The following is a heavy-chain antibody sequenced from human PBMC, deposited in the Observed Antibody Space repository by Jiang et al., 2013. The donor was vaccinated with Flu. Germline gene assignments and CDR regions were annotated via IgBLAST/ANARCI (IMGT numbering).Heavy chain of an antibody. V-gene: IGHV7-4-1*02. Sequence: VQSGSELKKPGASVKISCKTSGYSFTTYSINWVRQAPGQGLEWMGWINPNTGIPTYAQGFTGRFVFSLDTSVSTAYLQISSLKAEDTAVYYCARRSPTDYWGQGTLVTVSS. CDR2: INPNTGIP. CDR3: ARRSPTDY. D-gene: IGHD3-16*02. J-gene: IGHJ4*02. CDR1: GYSFTTYS.